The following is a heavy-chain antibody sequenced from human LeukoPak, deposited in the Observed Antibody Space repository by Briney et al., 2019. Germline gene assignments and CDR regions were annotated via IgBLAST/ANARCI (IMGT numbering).Heavy chain of an antibody. CDR1: GYNFNSFT. D-gene: IGHD2-2*01. CDR3: ARARRVQVVSAAESAEYFQH. V-gene: IGHV1-18*01. J-gene: IGHJ1*01. CDR2: ISAYNGNI. Sequence: ASVKVSCKASGYNFNSFTITWVRQAPGQGLEWMGWISAYNGNINYAQKFQGRVAMTTDTSTSTAYMELKSLRSDDTAVYYCARARRVQVVSAAESAEYFQHWGQGTLVTVSS.